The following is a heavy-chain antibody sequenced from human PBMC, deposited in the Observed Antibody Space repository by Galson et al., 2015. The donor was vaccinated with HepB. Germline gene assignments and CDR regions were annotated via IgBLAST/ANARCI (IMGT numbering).Heavy chain of an antibody. D-gene: IGHD6-13*01. Sequence: SVKVSCKASGYTFKNYGISWARQAPGQGLEWVGWITADSGNTYYAQKFQGRVTMTTDTTSSTAYMDLRNLRSDDTAIYYCARYRAAAGKGLLNPWGQGTLVTVSS. CDR1: GYTFKNYG. CDR2: ITADSGNT. CDR3: ARYRAAAGKGLLNP. J-gene: IGHJ5*02. V-gene: IGHV1-18*01.